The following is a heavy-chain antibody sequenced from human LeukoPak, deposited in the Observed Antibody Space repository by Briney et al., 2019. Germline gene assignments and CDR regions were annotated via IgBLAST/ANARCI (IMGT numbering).Heavy chain of an antibody. Sequence: PSGTLSLTCAVSGASISSNTWWSWVHQPPGKGLEWTGEIFHSGSINYNPSLKSRLTISLDKSKNHFSLKLSSVTAADTAVYYCAREIFGARAFEYWGQGTLVTVSS. CDR3: AREIFGARAFEY. D-gene: IGHD3-3*01. CDR2: IFHSGSI. CDR1: GASISSNTW. V-gene: IGHV4-4*02. J-gene: IGHJ4*02.